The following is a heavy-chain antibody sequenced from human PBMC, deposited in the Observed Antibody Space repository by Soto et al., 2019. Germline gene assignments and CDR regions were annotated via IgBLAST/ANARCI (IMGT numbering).Heavy chain of an antibody. CDR3: ARRKGYDSSTYYFDY. J-gene: IGHJ4*02. Sequence: LSLTCTVSGGSISSSTHYWGWIRQPPGKGLEWIGSMYYNGNMYYNPSLKSRVTISVDTSKNQFSLDLRSVTAADTAVYYCARRKGYDSSTYYFDYWGQGTLVTVSS. CDR1: GGSISSSTHY. D-gene: IGHD3-22*01. CDR2: MYYNGNM. V-gene: IGHV4-39*01.